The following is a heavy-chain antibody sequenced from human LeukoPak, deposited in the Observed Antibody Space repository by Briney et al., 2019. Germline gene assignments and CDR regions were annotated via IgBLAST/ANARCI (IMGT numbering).Heavy chain of an antibody. CDR1: GYTFTSYG. CDR2: ISTYNGNT. Sequence: ASVKVSCKASGYTFTSYGISGVRQAPGQRLEWMGWISTYNGNTNSAQKLQGRVTITTHTSTTTVYTELRSLRSDDTAVYYCARDGRCSGGSCYSEAFDIWGQGTMVTVSS. CDR3: ARDGRCSGGSCYSEAFDI. V-gene: IGHV1-18*01. D-gene: IGHD2-15*01. J-gene: IGHJ3*02.